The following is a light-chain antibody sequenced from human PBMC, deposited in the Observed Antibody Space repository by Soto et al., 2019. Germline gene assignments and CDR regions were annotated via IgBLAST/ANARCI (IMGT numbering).Light chain of an antibody. J-gene: IGLJ3*02. CDR3: TSYTTSSTHWV. V-gene: IGLV2-14*01. CDR2: EGS. Sequence: QSVLTQPASVSGSPGQSITISCSGTTSDVGGYNYVSWYQQHPGKAPKLMIYEGSNRPSGVSNRFSGSKSGNTASLTISGLQAEDEADYYCTSYTTSSTHWVFGGGTKLTVL. CDR1: TSDVGGYNY.